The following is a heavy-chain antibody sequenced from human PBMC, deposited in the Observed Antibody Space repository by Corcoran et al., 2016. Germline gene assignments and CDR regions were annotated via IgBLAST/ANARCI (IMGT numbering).Heavy chain of an antibody. D-gene: IGHD1-26*01. CDR2: IYYSGST. CDR1: GGSISSSSYY. Sequence: QLQLQESGPGLVKPSETLSLTCTVSGGSISSSSYYWGWIRQPPGKGLEWIGSIYYSGSTYYNPSLKSRVTISVDTSKNQFSLQLSSGTAADTAVYYCARDGRRWELLPFDYWGQGTLVTVSS. V-gene: IGHV4-39*07. CDR3: ARDGRRWELLPFDY. J-gene: IGHJ4*02.